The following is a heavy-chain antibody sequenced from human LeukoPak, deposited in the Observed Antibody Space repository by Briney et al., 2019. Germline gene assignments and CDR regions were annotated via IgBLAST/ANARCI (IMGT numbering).Heavy chain of an antibody. CDR3: AREGYYGSGSPPSLYFDY. CDR1: GFTFRNYV. J-gene: IGHJ4*02. V-gene: IGHV3-30-3*01. D-gene: IGHD3-10*01. Sequence: GGSLRLSCAASGFTFRNYVIHWVRQAPGKGLEWVAVTSSDLNVKLYADSVKGRFTISRDNSRSTLYLQMNSLRPEDTAIYYYAREGYYGSGSPPSLYFDYWGQGTLVTVSS. CDR2: TSSDLNVK.